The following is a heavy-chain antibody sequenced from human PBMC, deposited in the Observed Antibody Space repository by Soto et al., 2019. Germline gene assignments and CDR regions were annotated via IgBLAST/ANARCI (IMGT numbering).Heavy chain of an antibody. D-gene: IGHD2-15*01. V-gene: IGHV1-69*01. J-gene: IGHJ6*02. CDR3: ATICTVGSCPYYYAMNV. CDR2: IIPIFATT. Sequence: QVQLVQSGAEVKKPGSSAKVSCKASGGTFSSYAISWVRQVPGQGLEWMGGIIPIFATTTYAQKFQGRVTITADSSTSTAYMVLSSLRSEDTAVYYCATICTVGSCPYYYAMNVWGQGTTVTVSS. CDR1: GGTFSSYA.